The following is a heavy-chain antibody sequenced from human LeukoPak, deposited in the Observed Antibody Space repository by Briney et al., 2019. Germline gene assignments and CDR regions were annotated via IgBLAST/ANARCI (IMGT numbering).Heavy chain of an antibody. CDR1: GFTFSSYG. J-gene: IGHJ4*02. CDR3: ARGHYDFWSGSTYSYFDY. D-gene: IGHD3-3*01. CDR2: IHHDGSNK. V-gene: IGHV3-30*02. Sequence: GGSLRLSCAASGFTFSSYGMHWVRQAPGKGLAWVTFIHHDGSNKYYADSVKGRFTISRDNSKNTLYLQMNSLRAEDTAVYYCARGHYDFWSGSTYSYFDYWGQGTLVTVSS.